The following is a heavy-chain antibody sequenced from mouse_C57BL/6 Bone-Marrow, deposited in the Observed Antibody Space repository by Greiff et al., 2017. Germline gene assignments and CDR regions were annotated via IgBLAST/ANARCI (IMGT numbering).Heavy chain of an antibody. CDR3: ARHERYYDYEGYFDY. D-gene: IGHD2-4*01. CDR1: GYIFTEYT. CDR2: FYPGSGSI. J-gene: IGHJ2*01. Sequence: VQLSCKASGYIFTEYTIHWVKQRSGQGLEWIGWFYPGSGSIKYNERFKDKATLTADKSSNTVYMELSRLTSEDSAVYFCARHERYYDYEGYFDYWGQGTTLTVSS. V-gene: IGHV1-62-2*01.